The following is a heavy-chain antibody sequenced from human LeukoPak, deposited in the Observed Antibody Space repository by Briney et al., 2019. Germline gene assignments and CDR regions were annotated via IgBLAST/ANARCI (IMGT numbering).Heavy chain of an antibody. CDR1: GFTFSSYT. J-gene: IGHJ4*02. CDR3: AKPLTGGGSWPPLDS. V-gene: IGHV3-21*04. CDR2: ISSSSGYI. D-gene: IGHD2-15*01. Sequence: GGSLRLSCEASGFTFSSYTLTWVRQAPGKGLEWVSSISSSSGYIYYADSVKGRFTISRDNAKRSLSLQMNSLRDEDTAVYYCAKPLTGGGSWPPLDSWGQGTLVTVSS.